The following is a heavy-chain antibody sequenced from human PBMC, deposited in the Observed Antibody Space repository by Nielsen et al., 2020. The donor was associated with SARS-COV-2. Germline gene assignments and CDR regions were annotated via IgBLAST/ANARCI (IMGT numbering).Heavy chain of an antibody. D-gene: IGHD6-19*01. CDR3: ARITPSSGWDY. CDR2: INAGNGNT. V-gene: IGHV1-3*01. J-gene: IGHJ4*02. CDR1: GYTFTSFA. Sequence: ASVKVSCKTSGYTFTSFAIHWVRQAPGQSLAWMGWINAGNGNTKYSQKFQGRVTMTRDTSANTAYMELSSLSSEDTAVYYCARITPSSGWDYWGQGALVTVSS.